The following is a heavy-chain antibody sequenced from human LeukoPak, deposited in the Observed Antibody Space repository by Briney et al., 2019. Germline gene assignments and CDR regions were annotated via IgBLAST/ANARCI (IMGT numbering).Heavy chain of an antibody. CDR2: ISSDGGTK. V-gene: IGHV3-30*18. CDR1: GFTFSSYG. CDR3: AKELSAYYFFDS. J-gene: IGHJ4*02. Sequence: GRSLRLSCAASGFTFSSYGMHWVRLAPGKGLEWVAVISSDGGTKYYADSVKGRFTISRDNSKNTLYLQMNSLRAEDTAVYYCAKELSAYYFFDSWGQGTPVTVSS. D-gene: IGHD1-26*01.